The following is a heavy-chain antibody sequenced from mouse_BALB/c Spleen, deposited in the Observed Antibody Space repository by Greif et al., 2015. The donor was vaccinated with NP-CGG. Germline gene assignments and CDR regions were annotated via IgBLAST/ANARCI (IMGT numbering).Heavy chain of an antibody. CDR2: INSDGGST. CDR3: ARQGSLYWYFDV. CDR1: EYEFPSHD. J-gene: IGHJ1*01. Sequence: EVKLVESGGGLVQPGESLKLSCESNEYEFPSHDMSWVRKTPEKRLELVAAINSDGGSTYYPDTMERRFIISRDNTKXTLWLQMSSLRSEDAALYYCARQGSLYWYFDVWGAGTTVTVSS. V-gene: IGHV5-2*01.